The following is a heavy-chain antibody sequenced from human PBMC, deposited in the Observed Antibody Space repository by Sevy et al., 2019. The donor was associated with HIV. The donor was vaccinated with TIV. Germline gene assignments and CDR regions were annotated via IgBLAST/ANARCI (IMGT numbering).Heavy chain of an antibody. J-gene: IGHJ4*02. CDR1: GFTVSSNY. D-gene: IGHD1-1*01. CDR2: IYSGGTT. CDR3: AKGRGTTSFFDY. Sequence: GGSLRLSCAAPGFTVSSNYMSWVRQAAGKGLEWVSTIYSGGTTYYADSVKGRFTISRDSSKNTLYLQMNSLRAEDTAVYYCAKGRGTTSFFDYWGQGTLVTVSS. V-gene: IGHV3-53*01.